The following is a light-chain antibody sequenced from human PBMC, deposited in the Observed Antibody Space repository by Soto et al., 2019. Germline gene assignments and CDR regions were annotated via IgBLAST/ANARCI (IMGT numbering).Light chain of an antibody. J-gene: IGKJ4*01. CDR1: QSIRSNY. Sequence: EIVLTQSPGTLSLSPGERATLSCRASQSIRSNYLAWYQQKPGQAPRLLIYGASRRATGIPDRFSGSGSGSDFTLTISRLEPEDFAVYYCQQFSSYPLTFGGGTKVDIK. CDR2: GAS. V-gene: IGKV3-20*01. CDR3: QQFSSYPLT.